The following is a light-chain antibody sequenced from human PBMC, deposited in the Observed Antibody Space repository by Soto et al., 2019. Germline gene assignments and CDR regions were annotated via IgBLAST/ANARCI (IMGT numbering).Light chain of an antibody. CDR1: QSVGSN. V-gene: IGKV3-15*01. J-gene: IGKJ1*01. Sequence: EIVMTQSPATLSVSPGERATLSCRASQSVGSNLAWYQLKPGQAPRLLIYGASTRATGIPARFSVSGSGTAFTLTISSLQSEDFAIYFCQQDNNWPPDRTFGQGTKVEIK. CDR2: GAS. CDR3: QQDNNWPPDRT.